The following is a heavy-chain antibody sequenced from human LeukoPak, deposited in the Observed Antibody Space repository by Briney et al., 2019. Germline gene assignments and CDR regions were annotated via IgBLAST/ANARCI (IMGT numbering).Heavy chain of an antibody. CDR1: GGSISSGGYS. D-gene: IGHD6-19*01. Sequence: PSETLSLTCAVSGGSISSGGYSWSWIRQPPGKGLEWIGYIYHSGSTYYNPSLKSRVTISVDRSKNQFSLKLSSVTAADTAVYYCARGRYSSGYFDYWGQGTLVTVSS. J-gene: IGHJ4*03. CDR3: ARGRYSSGYFDY. CDR2: IYHSGST. V-gene: IGHV4-30-2*01.